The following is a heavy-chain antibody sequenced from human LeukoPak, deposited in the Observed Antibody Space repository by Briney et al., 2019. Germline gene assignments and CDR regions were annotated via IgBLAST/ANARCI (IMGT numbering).Heavy chain of an antibody. CDR2: INKDGSEK. J-gene: IGHJ4*02. CDR3: ARRYCSDGSYYSVDH. CDR1: GFTFSRYW. V-gene: IGHV3-7*01. D-gene: IGHD2-15*01. Sequence: GGSLRLSCAASGFTFSRYWMSWVRQAPGKGLEWVANINKDGSEKYYVDSVKGRFTISRDSRKNSLYLQMNSLRAEDTAVYYCARRYCSDGSYYSVDHWGQGTLVTVSS.